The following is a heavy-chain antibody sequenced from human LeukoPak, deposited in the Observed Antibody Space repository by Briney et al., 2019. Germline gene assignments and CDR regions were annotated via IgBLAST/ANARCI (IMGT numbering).Heavy chain of an antibody. D-gene: IGHD6-19*01. CDR1: GGSVSGYY. J-gene: IGHJ4*02. CDR3: ARDQGTRSGWSHDFDY. CDR2: VYYSGST. V-gene: IGHV4-59*02. Sequence: KSSETLSLTCVVSGGSVSGYYWGWIRQPPGRGLEWIGYVYYSGSTNYNPSFKSRITISVDTSRNQFSLQLSSVTAADTAVYYCARDQGTRSGWSHDFDYWGQGTLVTVSS.